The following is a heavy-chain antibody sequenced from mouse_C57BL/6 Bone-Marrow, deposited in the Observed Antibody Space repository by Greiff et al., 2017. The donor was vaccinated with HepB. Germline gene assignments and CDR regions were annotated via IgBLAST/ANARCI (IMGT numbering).Heavy chain of an antibody. J-gene: IGHJ1*03. D-gene: IGHD1-1*01. V-gene: IGHV5-9*01. CDR1: GFTFSSYT. Sequence: EVKLMESGGGLVKPGGSLKLSCAASGFTFSSYTMSWVRKTPEKRLEWVATISGGGGNTYYPDSVKGRFTISRDNAKNTLYLQMSSLRSEDTALYYCARTVVEGYFDVWGTGTTVTVSS. CDR3: ARTVVEGYFDV. CDR2: ISGGGGNT.